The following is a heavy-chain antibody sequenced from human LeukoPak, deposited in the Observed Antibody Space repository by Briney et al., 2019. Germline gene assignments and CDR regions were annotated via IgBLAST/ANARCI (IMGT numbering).Heavy chain of an antibody. J-gene: IGHJ3*02. CDR1: GFTFSGSG. CDR2: IRIKANSYAT. D-gene: IGHD1-26*01. V-gene: IGHV3-73*01. CDR3: TRLVLGSTTEAFDI. Sequence: GGSLRLSCAASGFTFSGSGMVWVRQASGKGLEWVGRIRIKANSYATAYAASVKGRFTIFRDDSKNTAYLQMNSLKTEDTAVYYCTRLVLGSTTEAFDIWGQGTVVTVSS.